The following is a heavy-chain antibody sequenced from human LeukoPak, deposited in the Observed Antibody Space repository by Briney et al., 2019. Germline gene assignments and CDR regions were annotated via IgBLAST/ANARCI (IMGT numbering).Heavy chain of an antibody. J-gene: IGHJ4*02. V-gene: IGHV1-18*01. CDR2: ISAYNGNT. CDR3: ASGIAVAGPFDY. D-gene: IGHD6-19*01. CDR1: GYTFTSYG. Sequence: ASVKVSCKASGYTFTSYGISWVRQAPGHGLEWMGWISAYNGNTNYAQKLQGRVTMTTDTSTSTAYMELRSLRSDDTAVYYCASGIAVAGPFDYWGQGTLVTVSS.